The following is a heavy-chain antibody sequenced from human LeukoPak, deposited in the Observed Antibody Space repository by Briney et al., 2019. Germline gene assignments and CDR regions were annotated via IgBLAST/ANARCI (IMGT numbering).Heavy chain of an antibody. D-gene: IGHD3-3*01. CDR3: ARLTWSTTDF. CDR2: ISSGSSTI. CDR1: GFTFSSYS. Sequence: GGSLRLSCAASGFTFSSYSMNWVRQAPGKGLEWVSYISSGSSTIYYADSVKGRFTISRDNAKNSLYLQMNSLRAEDTAVYYCARLTWSTTDFWGQGTLVTVSS. J-gene: IGHJ4*02. V-gene: IGHV3-48*01.